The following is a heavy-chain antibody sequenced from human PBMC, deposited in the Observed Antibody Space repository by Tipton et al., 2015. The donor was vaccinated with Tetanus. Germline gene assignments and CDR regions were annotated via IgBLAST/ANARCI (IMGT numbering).Heavy chain of an antibody. CDR3: ARGARGVKGFFMDS. V-gene: IGHV4-61*01. CDR2: IYYSGTT. D-gene: IGHD3-10*01. J-gene: IGHJ4*02. Sequence: TLSLTCTVSGGSVSSGSYFWSWIRQPPGKGLQWIGYIYYSGTTNYNPSLRSRITISIDTSGNQFSLKMTSVTAADTALYYCARGARGVKGFFMDSWGQGTLVTVSS. CDR1: GGSVSSGSYF.